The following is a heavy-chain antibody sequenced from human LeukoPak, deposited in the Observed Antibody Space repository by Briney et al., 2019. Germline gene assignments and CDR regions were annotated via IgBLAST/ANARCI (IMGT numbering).Heavy chain of an antibody. CDR2: INHSGST. V-gene: IGHV4-34*01. CDR1: GGSFSGYY. D-gene: IGHD5-18*01. CDR3: ARVLKAAMALQNYMDV. Sequence: SETLSLTCAVYGGSFSGYYWSWIRQPPGKGLEWIGEINHSGSTNYNPSLKSRVTISVDTSKNQFPLKLSSVTAADTAVYYCARVLKAAMALQNYMDVWGKGTTVTVSS. J-gene: IGHJ6*03.